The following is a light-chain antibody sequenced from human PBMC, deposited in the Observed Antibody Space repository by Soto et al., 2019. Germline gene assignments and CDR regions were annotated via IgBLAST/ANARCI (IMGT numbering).Light chain of an antibody. Sequence: QSALTQPASVSGSPGQSITISCTGTSSDVGGYNYVSWYQQHPGKAPKLMIYDVSNRPSGVSNRFSGSKASNTASLTISGLQAEDEADYYCSAYTSSILFGGGTKLTVL. CDR3: SAYTSSIL. CDR1: SSDVGGYNY. J-gene: IGLJ2*01. V-gene: IGLV2-14*01. CDR2: DVS.